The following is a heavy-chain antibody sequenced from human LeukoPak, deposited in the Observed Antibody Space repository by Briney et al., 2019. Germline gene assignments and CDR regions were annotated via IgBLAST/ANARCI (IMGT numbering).Heavy chain of an antibody. J-gene: IGHJ4*02. D-gene: IGHD2-8*01. CDR2: IEGDGSEK. V-gene: IGHV3-7*01. CDR1: GFTFSSFW. Sequence: GGSLRLSCAASGFTFSSFWMNWVRHTPGKGLEWVANIEGDGSEKNYMDSVKGRFTISRDNAKNSLYLQMNSLRAEDTAVYYCAKTEMGYWGQGTLVTVSS. CDR3: AKTEMGY.